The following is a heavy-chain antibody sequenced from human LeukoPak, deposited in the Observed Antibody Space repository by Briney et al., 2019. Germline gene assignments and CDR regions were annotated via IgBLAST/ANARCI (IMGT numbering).Heavy chain of an antibody. CDR3: ARGSYGSGSNFFDY. V-gene: IGHV4-59*01. J-gene: IGHJ4*02. D-gene: IGHD3-10*01. Sequence: SETLSLTCTVSGGSISSYYWSWIRQPPGKGLEWIGYIYYSGSTNYNPSLKSRVTISVDTSKNQFSLKLSSVTAADTAVYYCARGSYGSGSNFFDYWGQGTLVTVSS. CDR1: GGSISSYY. CDR2: IYYSGST.